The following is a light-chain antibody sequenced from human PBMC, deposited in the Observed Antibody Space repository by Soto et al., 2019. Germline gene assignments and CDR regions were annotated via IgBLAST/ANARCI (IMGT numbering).Light chain of an antibody. CDR2: GAS. CDR3: QQYNNCPQIT. V-gene: IGKV3-15*01. J-gene: IGKJ5*01. Sequence: EIVMTQSPASMSVSPAERATLSCRASQRVGNNLAYNHHTPGQAPSLLNHGASPRATGIPARFSGSGSGTELTITISSVHTENFADYDCQQYNNCPQITFGQWTRLEIK. CDR1: QRVGNN.